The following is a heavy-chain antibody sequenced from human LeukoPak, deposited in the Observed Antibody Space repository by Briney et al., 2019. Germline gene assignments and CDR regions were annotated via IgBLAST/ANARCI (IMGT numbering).Heavy chain of an antibody. CDR3: AYGGDAHKTGY. V-gene: IGHV4-59*01. CDR2: IYYTGSP. CDR1: GASITDYY. Sequence: SETLSLTCTVSGASITDYYWSWIRQPPAKGLGWIGYIYYTGSPNYNPSLKSRVTLSLDRSQNQFSLNLTSVTAADTAVYYCAYGGDAHKTGYWGQGTLVTVSS. J-gene: IGHJ4*02. D-gene: IGHD4-23*01.